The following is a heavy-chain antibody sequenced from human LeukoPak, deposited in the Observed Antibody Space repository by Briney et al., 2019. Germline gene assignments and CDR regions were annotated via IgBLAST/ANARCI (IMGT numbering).Heavy chain of an antibody. Sequence: PSETLSLTCAVYGGSFSGYYWSWIRQPPGKGLEWIGEINHSGSTNYNPSLKSRVTISVDTSKNQFSLKLSSVTAADTAVYYCARCSRGSGSYYSGYFDYWGQGTLVTVSS. CDR3: ARCSRGSGSYYSGYFDY. J-gene: IGHJ4*02. D-gene: IGHD3-10*01. CDR1: GGSFSGYY. CDR2: INHSGST. V-gene: IGHV4-34*01.